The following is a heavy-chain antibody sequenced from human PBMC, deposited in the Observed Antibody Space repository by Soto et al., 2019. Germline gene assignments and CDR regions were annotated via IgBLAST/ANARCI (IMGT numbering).Heavy chain of an antibody. Sequence: EVQLLESGGGLVQPGGSLRLSCAASGFTFSSYAMSWVRQAPGKGLEWVSAISGSGGSTYYADSVKGRFTISRDNSKNTLYLQMNSLRAEDTAVYYCAKDLTPYCSSTSCYTGEFDYWGQGTLVTVSS. CDR1: GFTFSSYA. CDR3: AKDLTPYCSSTSCYTGEFDY. CDR2: ISGSGGST. D-gene: IGHD2-2*02. V-gene: IGHV3-23*01. J-gene: IGHJ4*02.